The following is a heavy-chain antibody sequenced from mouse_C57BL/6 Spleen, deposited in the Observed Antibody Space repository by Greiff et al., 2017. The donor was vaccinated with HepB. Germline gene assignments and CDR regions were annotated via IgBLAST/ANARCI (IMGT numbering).Heavy chain of an antibody. CDR3: AIKTYYYGSHYFDY. CDR2: IYPGSGST. Sequence: QVQLQQPGAELVKPGASVKMSCKATGYTFTSYWITWVKQRPGQGLEWIGDIYPGSGSTNYNEKFKSKATLTVDTSSSTAYMQLSSLTSEDSAVYYCAIKTYYYGSHYFDYWGQGTTLTVSS. CDR1: GYTFTSYW. J-gene: IGHJ2*01. D-gene: IGHD1-1*01. V-gene: IGHV1-55*01.